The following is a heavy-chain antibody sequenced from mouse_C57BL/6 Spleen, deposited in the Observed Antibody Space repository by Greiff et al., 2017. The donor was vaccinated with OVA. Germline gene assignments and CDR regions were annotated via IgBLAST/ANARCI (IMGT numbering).Heavy chain of an antibody. V-gene: IGHV14-3*01. Sequence: DVKLQESVAELVRPGASVKLSCTASGFNIKNTYMHWVKQRPEQGLEWIGRIDPANGNTKYAPKFQGKATITADTSSNTAYLQLSSLTSEDTAIYYCARYYYGSSPYFDYWGQGTTLTVSS. D-gene: IGHD1-1*01. CDR3: ARYYYGSSPYFDY. CDR1: GFNIKNTY. CDR2: IDPANGNT. J-gene: IGHJ2*01.